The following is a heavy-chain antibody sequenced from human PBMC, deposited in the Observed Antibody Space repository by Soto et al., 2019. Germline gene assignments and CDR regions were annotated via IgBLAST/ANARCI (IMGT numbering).Heavy chain of an antibody. V-gene: IGHV4-34*12. CDR3: ARSSKSSDVPYYFDF. CDR1: ARSFSGYY. CDR2: VIHTGRT. D-gene: IGHD2-21*02. Sequence: SETLSLTCTVYARSFSGYYWSWIRQPPGKGLEWIGEVIHTGRTNYNPSLKGRVTISVDTSKNQFSLNLSSVTAADTAVYYCARSSKSSDVPYYFDFWGQGTQVTVSA. J-gene: IGHJ4*02.